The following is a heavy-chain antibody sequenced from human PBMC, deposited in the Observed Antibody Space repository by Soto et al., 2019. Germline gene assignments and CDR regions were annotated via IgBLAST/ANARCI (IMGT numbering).Heavy chain of an antibody. CDR1: GYSFSNWW. V-gene: IGHV5-51*01. CDR2: IYPSDSQT. CDR3: ARNGFYGDYSSNYFDP. J-gene: IGHJ5*02. D-gene: IGHD4-17*01. Sequence: GESLKISCKGSGYSFSNWWIAWVRQMPWKGLEYMGIIYPSDSQTRYSPSFQGQVTISADKSISTAYLQWSSLKASDTAIYYCARNGFYGDYSSNYFDPWGQGTLVTV.